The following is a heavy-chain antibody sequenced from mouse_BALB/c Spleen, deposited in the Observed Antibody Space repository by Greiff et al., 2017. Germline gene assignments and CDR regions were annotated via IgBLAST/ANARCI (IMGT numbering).Heavy chain of an antibody. CDR3: ARGVYYDYDGWFAY. CDR2: ISYDGSN. V-gene: IGHV3-6*02. J-gene: IGHJ3*01. CDR1: GYSITSGYY. Sequence: EVQLQESGPGLVKPSQSLSLTCSVTGYSITSGYYWNWIRQFPGNKLEWMGYISYDGSNNYNPSLKNRISITRDTSKNQFFLKLNSVTTEDTATYYCARGVYYDYDGWFAYWGQGTLVTVSA. D-gene: IGHD2-4*01.